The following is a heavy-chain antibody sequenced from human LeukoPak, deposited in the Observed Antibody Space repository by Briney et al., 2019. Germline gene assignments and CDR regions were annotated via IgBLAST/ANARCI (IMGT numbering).Heavy chain of an antibody. Sequence: SETLSLTCTVSGGSISSYYWSWIRQPAGKGLEWIGRIYTSGSTNYNPSLESRVTMSVDTSKNQFSLKLSSVIAADTAVYYCARVKGRHSSSWPRRDYYYYGMDVWGQGTTVTVSS. CDR1: GGSISSYY. V-gene: IGHV4-4*07. CDR3: ARVKGRHSSSWPRRDYYYYGMDV. CDR2: IYTSGST. D-gene: IGHD6-13*01. J-gene: IGHJ6*02.